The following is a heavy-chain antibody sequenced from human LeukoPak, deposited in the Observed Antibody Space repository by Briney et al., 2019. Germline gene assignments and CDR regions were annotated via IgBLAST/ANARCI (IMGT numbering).Heavy chain of an antibody. D-gene: IGHD2-2*01. J-gene: IGHJ4*02. CDR2: IYYSGST. Sequence: NPSETLSLSCTVSGGSISSGDYYWSWIRQPPGKGLEWIGYIYYSGSTYYNPSLKSRVTISVDTSKNQFSLKLSSVTAADTAVYYCARAPVVPAAQGYFDYWGQGTLVTVSS. CDR3: ARAPVVPAAQGYFDY. CDR1: GGSISSGDYY. V-gene: IGHV4-30-4*01.